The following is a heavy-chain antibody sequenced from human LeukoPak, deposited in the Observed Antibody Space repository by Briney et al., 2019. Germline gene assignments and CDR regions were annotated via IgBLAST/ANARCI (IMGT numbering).Heavy chain of an antibody. D-gene: IGHD4-11*01. CDR3: AKDFHTVTTFDY. CDR2: INSDGSSA. V-gene: IGHV3-74*01. CDR1: GFTFSDYW. J-gene: IGHJ4*02. Sequence: GGSLRLSCAASGFTFSDYWIHWVRQAPGKGLVWGSHINSDGSSATYADSVKGRFTISRDNAKNTVYLQMNSLRAEDTAVYYCAKDFHTVTTFDYWGQGTLVTVSS.